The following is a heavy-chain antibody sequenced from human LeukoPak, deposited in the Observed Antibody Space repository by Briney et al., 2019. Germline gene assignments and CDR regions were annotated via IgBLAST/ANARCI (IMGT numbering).Heavy chain of an antibody. D-gene: IGHD3-3*01. J-gene: IGHJ6*02. CDR2: ISYDGSNK. CDR3: ARGSRFLEWLPFYYYYYGMDV. Sequence: GGSLRLSCAASGFTFSKYWMHWVRQAPGKGLEWVAVISYDGSNKYYADSVKGRFTISRDNSKNTLYLQMNSLRAEDTAVYYCARGSRFLEWLPFYYYYYGMDVWGQGTTVTVSS. V-gene: IGHV3-30-3*01. CDR1: GFTFSKYW.